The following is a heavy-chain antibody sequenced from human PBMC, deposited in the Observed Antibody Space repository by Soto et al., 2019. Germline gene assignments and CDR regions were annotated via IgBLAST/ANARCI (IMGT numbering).Heavy chain of an antibody. V-gene: IGHV4-59*01. CDR2: IYYSGST. CDR1: GGSISSYY. CDR3: AGDLGSSFDWFDP. D-gene: IGHD6-13*01. Sequence: SETLSLTCTVSGGSISSYYWSWIRQPPGKGLEWIGYIYYSGSTNYNPSLKSRVTISVDTSKNQFSLKLSSVTAADTAVYYCAGDLGSSFDWFDPWGQGTLVTVSS. J-gene: IGHJ5*02.